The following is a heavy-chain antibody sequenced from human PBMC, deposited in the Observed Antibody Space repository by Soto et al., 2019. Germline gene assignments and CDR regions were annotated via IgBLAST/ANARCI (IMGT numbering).Heavy chain of an antibody. CDR3: ARGLGSGWYGKGFDP. CDR2: IGTAGDT. J-gene: IGHJ5*02. Sequence: EVQLVESGGGLVQPGGSLTLSCAASGFTFSSYDMHWVRQATGKGLEWVSAIGTAGDTYYPGSVKGRFTISRENAKNSLYLQMNSLRAGDTAVYYCARGLGSGWYGKGFDPWGQGTLVTVSS. V-gene: IGHV3-13*04. CDR1: GFTFSSYD. D-gene: IGHD6-19*01.